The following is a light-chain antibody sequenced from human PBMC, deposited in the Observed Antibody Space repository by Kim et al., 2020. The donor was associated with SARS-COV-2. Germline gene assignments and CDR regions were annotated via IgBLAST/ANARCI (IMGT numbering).Light chain of an antibody. CDR2: DAS. V-gene: IGKV3D-20*01. J-gene: IGKJ2*01. CDR3: QQYVMSPNT. Sequence: RATLTGRHSEGVRSGYIGFFALYQQMPGLAPRLLIYDASTRTTGISDRFSSDRYETDFTLTISGLEPEDIAIYYCQQYVMSPNTFGQGTKLEI. CDR1: EGVRSGY.